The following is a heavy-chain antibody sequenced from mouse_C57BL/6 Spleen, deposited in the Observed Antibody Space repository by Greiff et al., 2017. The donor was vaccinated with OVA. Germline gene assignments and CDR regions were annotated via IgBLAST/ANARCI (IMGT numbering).Heavy chain of an antibody. J-gene: IGHJ3*01. CDR2: IDPSASYT. CDR3: AREGDLTGTRCAY. V-gene: IGHV1-59*01. D-gene: IGHD4-1*01. Sequence: VQLQQPGAELVRPGTSVKLSCKASGYTFTSYWMHWVKQRPGQGLEWIGVIDPSASYTNYNQKFKGKATLTVDTSSSTAYMQLSSLTSEDSAVEYCAREGDLTGTRCAYWGQGTLVTVAA. CDR1: GYTFTSYW.